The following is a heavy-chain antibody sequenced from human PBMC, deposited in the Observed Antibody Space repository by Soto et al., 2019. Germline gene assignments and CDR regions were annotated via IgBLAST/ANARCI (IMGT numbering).Heavy chain of an antibody. Sequence: PGGSLRLSCAASGFTFSSYDMHWVRQATGKGLEWVSAIGTAGDTYYPGSVKGRFTISRENAKNSLYLQMNSLRAGDTAVYYCPRARDDYYCYGMDVWGQGTTVTVSS. V-gene: IGHV3-13*01. D-gene: IGHD3-3*01. CDR3: PRARDDYYCYGMDV. CDR2: IGTAGDT. CDR1: GFTFSSYD. J-gene: IGHJ6*02.